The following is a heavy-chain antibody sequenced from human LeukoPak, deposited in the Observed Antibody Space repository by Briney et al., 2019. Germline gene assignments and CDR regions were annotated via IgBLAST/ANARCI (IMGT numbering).Heavy chain of an antibody. V-gene: IGHV1-18*01. CDR1: DYTFTSYG. CDR2: ISAYNGNT. J-gene: IGHJ4*02. Sequence: ASVKVSCKASDYTFTSYGISWVRQAPGQGLEWMGWISAYNGNTNYAQKLQGRVTMTTDTSTSTAYMELRSLRSDDTAVYYCARVSSGWYSAYHDYWGQGTLVTVSS. D-gene: IGHD6-19*01. CDR3: ARVSSGWYSAYHDY.